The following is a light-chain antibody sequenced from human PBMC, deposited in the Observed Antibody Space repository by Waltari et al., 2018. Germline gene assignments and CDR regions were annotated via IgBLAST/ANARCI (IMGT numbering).Light chain of an antibody. J-gene: IGKJ1*01. CDR2: GAS. Sequence: EIVLTQSPGTLSLSLGERATVSCRASQSVSRALAWYQQNPGQAPRLLIYGASTRATGIPDRFRSSGSGTDFSLTISRLEPDDFAVYYCQHYLRLPVTFGQGTTVEI. V-gene: IGKV3-20*01. CDR3: QHYLRLPVT. CDR1: QSVSRA.